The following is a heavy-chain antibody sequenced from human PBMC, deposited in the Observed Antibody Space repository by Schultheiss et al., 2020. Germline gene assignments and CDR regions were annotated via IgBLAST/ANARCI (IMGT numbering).Heavy chain of an antibody. CDR1: GFTFSDYY. Sequence: GESLKISCAASGFTFSDYYMSWIRQAPGKGLEWVSYISSSGSTIYYADSVKGRFTISRDNAKNSLYLQMNSLRAEDTAVYYCANSMVTGWYYFDYWGQGTLVTVSS. V-gene: IGHV3-11*01. CDR3: ANSMVTGWYYFDY. CDR2: ISSSGSTI. D-gene: IGHD5-18*01. J-gene: IGHJ4*02.